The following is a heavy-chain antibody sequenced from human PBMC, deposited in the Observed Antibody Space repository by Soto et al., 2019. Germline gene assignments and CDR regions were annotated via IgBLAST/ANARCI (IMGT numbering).Heavy chain of an antibody. CDR3: ASSTKPYYYYGMDV. D-gene: IGHD1-1*01. J-gene: IGHJ6*02. CDR2: TRNKANSYTT. Sequence: VGSLRLSCAASGFTFSDHYMDWVRQAPGKGLEWVGRTRNKANSYTTEYAASVKGRFTISRDDSKNSLYLQMNSLKTEDTAVYYCASSTKPYYYYGMDVWGQGTTVTVSS. CDR1: GFTFSDHY. V-gene: IGHV3-72*01.